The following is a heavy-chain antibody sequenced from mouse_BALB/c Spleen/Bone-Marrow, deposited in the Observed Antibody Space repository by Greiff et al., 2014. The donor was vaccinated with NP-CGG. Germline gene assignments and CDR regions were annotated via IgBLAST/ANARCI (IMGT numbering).Heavy chain of an antibody. Sequence: VHLVESAAELARPGASVKLSCMASGYTLTGYTMQWVKQRPGQGLEWIGYVVPSSGYTDYNQKFKDKTTLTADKSSSTAYMQLTRLTSEDSAVYYCAREGITTAYFDYWGQGTTLTVSS. V-gene: IGHV1-4*02. CDR3: AREGITTAYFDY. CDR1: GYTLTGYT. D-gene: IGHD1-2*01. CDR2: VVPSSGYT. J-gene: IGHJ2*01.